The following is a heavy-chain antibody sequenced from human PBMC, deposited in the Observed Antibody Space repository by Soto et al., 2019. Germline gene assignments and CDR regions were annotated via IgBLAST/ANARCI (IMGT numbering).Heavy chain of an antibody. Sequence: QVQLVQSGAEVKKPGASVKVSCKASGYTFNSYYIHWVRQAPGQGLEWMGWINPNSDVTGYRQSFQDRVTMTRDMSSTTVYMELTRLRSDDTAVYYCVRVGLNSNYDFDYWGQGTLITVSS. V-gene: IGHV1-2*02. D-gene: IGHD4-4*01. CDR2: INPNSDVT. J-gene: IGHJ4*02. CDR3: VRVGLNSNYDFDY. CDR1: GYTFNSYY.